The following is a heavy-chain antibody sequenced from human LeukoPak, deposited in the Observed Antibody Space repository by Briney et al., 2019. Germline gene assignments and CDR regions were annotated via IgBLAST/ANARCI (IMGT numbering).Heavy chain of an antibody. Sequence: PGGSLRLSXAASGFTFSTYEMNWVRQAPGKGVEWLSYMSNNGRTIYYADSVKGRFTISRDNAKNSLYLQMNSLRAEDTAVYYCARVTEYYIDYWGQGTQVTVSS. CDR1: GFTFSTYE. J-gene: IGHJ4*02. V-gene: IGHV3-48*03. CDR2: MSNNGRTI. CDR3: ARVTEYYIDY.